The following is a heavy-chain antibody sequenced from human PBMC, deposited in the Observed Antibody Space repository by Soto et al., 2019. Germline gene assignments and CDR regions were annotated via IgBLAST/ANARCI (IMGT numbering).Heavy chain of an antibody. J-gene: IGHJ4*02. D-gene: IGHD3-22*01. CDR2: ISYSGST. CDR3: ARDRAHFYESSGRLDL. Sequence: SETLSLTCSVSGDSMNNGDYFWTWIRQTPGKGLQWIGYISYSGSTFYNPSLKTRLAMSVDTSKNQFSVRLRSVTAADTAVYYCARDRAHFYESSGRLDLWGQGMLVTVS. V-gene: IGHV4-30-4*01. CDR1: GDSMNNGDYF.